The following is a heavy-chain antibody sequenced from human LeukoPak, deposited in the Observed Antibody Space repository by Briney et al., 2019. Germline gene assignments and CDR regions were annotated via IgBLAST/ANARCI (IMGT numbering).Heavy chain of an antibody. V-gene: IGHV4-4*07. CDR1: GGSVSTYY. Sequence: SETLSLTCTVSGGSVSTYYWNWIRQSAGKGLEWIGGIYSSGITDYSPSLKSRATMSVDTSNNQFSLRLTSVTAADTAVYYCARALGARAYYYMDVWGKGTTVTVSS. J-gene: IGHJ6*03. D-gene: IGHD5-12*01. CDR2: IYSSGIT. CDR3: ARALGARAYYYMDV.